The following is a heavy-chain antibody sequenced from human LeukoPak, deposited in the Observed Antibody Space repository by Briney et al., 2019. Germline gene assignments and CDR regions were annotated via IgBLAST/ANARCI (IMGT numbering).Heavy chain of an antibody. CDR1: EFTFSSYG. J-gene: IGHJ4*02. D-gene: IGHD3-22*01. CDR3: AKDRNGGYPYYFDY. Sequence: GGSLRLSCAASEFTFSSYGMHWVRQAPGKGLEWVTFIRYDGNVKFYAHSVKGRFTISRDNSKNTLYLQMNSLRPDDTAVYYCAKDRNGGYPYYFDYWGQGTLVTVSS. CDR2: IRYDGNVK. V-gene: IGHV3-30*02.